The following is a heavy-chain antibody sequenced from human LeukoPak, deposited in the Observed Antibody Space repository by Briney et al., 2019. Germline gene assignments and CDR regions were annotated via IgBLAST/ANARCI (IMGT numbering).Heavy chain of an antibody. CDR3: ARDRGWARGAVYDI. V-gene: IGHV3-53*01. CDR1: GFTVSSNY. Sequence: QLGGSLRLSCAASGFTVSSNYMSWVRQAPGKGLEWVSVIFSGGSTYYADSVKGRFIISRDNSKNTLYLQMNSLRAEDTAVYYCARDRGWARGAVYDIWGQGTMVTVSS. D-gene: IGHD3-10*01. CDR2: IFSGGST. J-gene: IGHJ3*02.